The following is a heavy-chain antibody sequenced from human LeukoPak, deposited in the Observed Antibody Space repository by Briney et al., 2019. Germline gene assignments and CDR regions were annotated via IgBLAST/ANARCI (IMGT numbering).Heavy chain of an antibody. Sequence: GASVKVSCKASGGTFSSYAISWVRQAPGQGLEWMGRIIPILGIAYYAQKFQGRVTITADKSTSTAYMELSSLRSEDTAVYYCARDVRSRRVHGTTVTTSRYFDLWGRGTLVTVSS. D-gene: IGHD4-17*01. CDR2: IIPILGIA. CDR1: GGTFSSYA. J-gene: IGHJ2*01. CDR3: ARDVRSRRVHGTTVTTSRYFDL. V-gene: IGHV1-69*04.